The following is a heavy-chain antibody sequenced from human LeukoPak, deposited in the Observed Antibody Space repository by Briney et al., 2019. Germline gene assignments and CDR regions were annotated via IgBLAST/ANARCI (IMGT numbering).Heavy chain of an antibody. CDR1: GFTFSNNW. CDR2: INRDGSGT. V-gene: IGHV3-74*01. CDR3: ARAYGS. J-gene: IGHJ5*02. D-gene: IGHD3-16*01. Sequence: GGSLRLSCAASGFTFSNNWTYWIRQAPGKGLVWVSRINRDGSGTGYADSVKGRFTISRDNAKNTLYLQMNSLRVEDTAVYYCARAYGSWGQGTRVTVSS.